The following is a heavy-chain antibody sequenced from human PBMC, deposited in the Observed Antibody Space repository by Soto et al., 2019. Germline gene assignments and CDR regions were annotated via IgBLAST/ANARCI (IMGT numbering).Heavy chain of an antibody. V-gene: IGHV4-31*03. CDR2: IYYSGST. Sequence: QVQLQESGPGLVKPSQTLSLTCTVSGGSISSGGYYWRWIRQHPGKGLEWIGYIYYSGSTYYNPSLKSRVTISVDTSKNQFSLKLSSVTAADTAVYYCARERTRATVAHDAFDIWGQGTMVTVSS. D-gene: IGHD4-17*01. CDR1: GGSISSGGYY. CDR3: ARERTRATVAHDAFDI. J-gene: IGHJ3*02.